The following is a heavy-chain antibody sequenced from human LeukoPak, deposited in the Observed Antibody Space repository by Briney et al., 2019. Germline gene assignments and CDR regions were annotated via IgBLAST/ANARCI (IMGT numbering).Heavy chain of an antibody. CDR2: INWSGGSI. Sequence: GGSLRLSCAASGFSFDEYAMHWVRQAPGKGLEWVSGINWSGGSIGYADSVKGRFTISRDNSENTLYLQMNSLRAEDTAVYYCAKGALERGLWFGESLGVYYYYYMDVWGKGTTVTVSS. D-gene: IGHD3-10*01. CDR3: AKGALERGLWFGESLGVYYYYYMDV. CDR1: GFSFDEYA. V-gene: IGHV3-9*01. J-gene: IGHJ6*03.